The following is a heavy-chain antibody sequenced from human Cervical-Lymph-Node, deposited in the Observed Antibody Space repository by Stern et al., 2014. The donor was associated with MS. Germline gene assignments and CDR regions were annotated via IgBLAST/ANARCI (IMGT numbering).Heavy chain of an antibody. Sequence: QMQLVQSVGGVVQPGRSLRLSCAASGFIFSNYAMHWVRQAPGKGLDWVAFVSNEGSKQFYADSVKGRFTISRDNANNTLYLQMNSLRPEDTAVYYCGRDTCRGGGCYFRYWGQGILITVSS. J-gene: IGHJ4*02. CDR1: GFIFSNYA. CDR2: VSNEGSKQ. D-gene: IGHD2-15*01. V-gene: IGHV3-30-3*01. CDR3: GRDTCRGGGCYFRY.